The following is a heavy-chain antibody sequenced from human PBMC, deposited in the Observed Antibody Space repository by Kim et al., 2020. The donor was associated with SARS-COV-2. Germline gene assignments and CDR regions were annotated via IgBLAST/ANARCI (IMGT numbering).Heavy chain of an antibody. J-gene: IGHJ6*02. V-gene: IGHV3-21*01. CDR1: GFTFSSYS. CDR2: ISSSSSYI. D-gene: IGHD6-13*01. CDR3: ARDRRSSWIISYYYYGMDV. Sequence: GGSLRLSCAASGFTFSSYSMNWVRQAPGKGLEWVSSISSSSSYIYYADSVKGRFTISRDNAKNSLYLQMNSLRAEDTAVYYCARDRRSSWIISYYYYGMDVWGQGTTVTVSS.